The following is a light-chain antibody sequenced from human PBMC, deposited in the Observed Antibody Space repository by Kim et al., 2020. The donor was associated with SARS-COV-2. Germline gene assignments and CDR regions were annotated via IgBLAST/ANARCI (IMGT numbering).Light chain of an antibody. V-gene: IGLV3-19*01. Sequence: SSELTQDPTVSVALGQTVRITCQGDSLRTYYASWYQQKPGQAPILVIYGKNNRPSGIPDRFSGSSSGNTASFTVTGAQAVDEADYYCNSRDNSGNHVVFGGGTKLIVL. CDR2: GKN. J-gene: IGLJ3*02. CDR3: NSRDNSGNHVV. CDR1: SLRTYY.